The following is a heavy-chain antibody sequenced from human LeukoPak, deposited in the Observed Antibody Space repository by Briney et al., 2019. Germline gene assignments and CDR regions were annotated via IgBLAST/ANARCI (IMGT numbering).Heavy chain of an antibody. V-gene: IGHV3-7*03. CDR1: GFIFSNYG. D-gene: IGHD2/OR15-2a*01. Sequence: GGSLRLSCTASGFIFSNYGFHWVRQAPGKGLEWVANIKQDGSEMYYVDSVKGRFTISRDNTKNSLFLQMNSLRAEDTAVYYCARQGVSTKTFWYWGQGTLVTVSS. CDR2: IKQDGSEM. CDR3: ARQGVSTKTFWY. J-gene: IGHJ4*02.